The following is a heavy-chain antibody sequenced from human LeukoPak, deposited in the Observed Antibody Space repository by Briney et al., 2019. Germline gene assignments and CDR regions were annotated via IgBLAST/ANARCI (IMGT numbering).Heavy chain of an antibody. CDR3: ARTYYYDSSGYYSI. D-gene: IGHD3-22*01. CDR2: IYYSGST. CDR1: GGSISSSSYY. J-gene: IGHJ3*02. Sequence: PSETLSLTCTVSGGSISSSSYYWGWIRQPPGKGLEWIGSIYYSGSTYYNPSLKSRVTISVDTSKNQFSLKLSSVTAADTAVYYCARTYYYDSSGYYSIWGQGTMVTVSS. V-gene: IGHV4-39*07.